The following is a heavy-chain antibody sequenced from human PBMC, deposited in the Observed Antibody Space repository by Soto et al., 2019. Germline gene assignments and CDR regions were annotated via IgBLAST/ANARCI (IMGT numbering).Heavy chain of an antibody. V-gene: IGHV3-11*06. CDR2: ISTTSSYT. J-gene: IGHJ4*02. D-gene: IGHD3-9*01. Sequence: GGSLRLSCAASGFTFSDHYMSWIRQAPGRGLEWVSYISTTSSYTNYADSVKGRFAISRDNAKNSLYLQMNSLRAEDTAVYYCARPPYDILTGYSYFDYWGQGTLVTVSS. CDR3: ARPPYDILTGYSYFDY. CDR1: GFTFSDHY.